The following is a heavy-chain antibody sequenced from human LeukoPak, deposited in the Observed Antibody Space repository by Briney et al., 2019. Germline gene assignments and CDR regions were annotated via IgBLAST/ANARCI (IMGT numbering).Heavy chain of an antibody. J-gene: IGHJ4*02. CDR2: ISDGGGTT. CDR1: GFTFSSCA. D-gene: IGHD4-17*01. V-gene: IGHV3-23*01. CDR3: AKDLRPQIAYGESPRGTAPMGY. Sequence: PGGSLRLSCAASGFTFSSCAMSWVRQAPGKGLDSVSGISDGGGTTNYADAVKGRFTISRDNSKNTLYLQMDSLRVEDTAMYYCAKDLRPQIAYGESPRGTAPMGYWGQGALVTVSS.